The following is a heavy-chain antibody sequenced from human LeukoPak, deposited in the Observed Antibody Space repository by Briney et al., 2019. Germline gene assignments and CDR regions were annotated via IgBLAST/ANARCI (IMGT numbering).Heavy chain of an antibody. Sequence: SETLSLTCTVSGDSISSSSYYWGWIRQPPGKGLEWIGEINHSGSTNYNPSLKSRVTISVDTSKNQFSLKLSSVTAADTAVYYCARSTPDYYGSGSYSDYWGQGTLVTVSS. V-gene: IGHV4-39*07. CDR3: ARSTPDYYGSGSYSDY. D-gene: IGHD3-10*01. CDR1: GDSISSSSYY. J-gene: IGHJ4*02. CDR2: INHSGST.